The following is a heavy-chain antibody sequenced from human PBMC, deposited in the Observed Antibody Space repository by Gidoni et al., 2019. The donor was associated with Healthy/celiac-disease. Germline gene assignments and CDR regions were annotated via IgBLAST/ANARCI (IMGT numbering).Heavy chain of an antibody. Sequence: EVQLLESGGGLVQPGGSLRLSCAASGFTVSSYAMSWVRQAPGKGLEWVSAISGSGGSTYSADSVKGRFTISRDNSKNTLYLQMNSLRAEDTAVYYCAKMVAAASWYFDYWGQGTLVTVSS. J-gene: IGHJ4*02. CDR3: AKMVAAASWYFDY. CDR1: GFTVSSYA. CDR2: ISGSGGST. D-gene: IGHD6-13*01. V-gene: IGHV3-23*01.